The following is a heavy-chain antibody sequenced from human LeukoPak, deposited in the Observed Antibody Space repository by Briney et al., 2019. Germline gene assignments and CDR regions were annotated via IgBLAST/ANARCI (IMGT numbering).Heavy chain of an antibody. CDR2: IYTSGST. CDR3: ARDRRAAGHDY. Sequence: PSETLSPTYTVSGGSISSYYWSWIRQPAGKGLEWIGRIYTSGSTNYNPSLKSRVTMSVDTSKNQFSLKLSSVTAADTAVYYCARDRRAAGHDYWGQGTLVTVSS. J-gene: IGHJ4*02. D-gene: IGHD6-13*01. V-gene: IGHV4-4*07. CDR1: GGSISSYY.